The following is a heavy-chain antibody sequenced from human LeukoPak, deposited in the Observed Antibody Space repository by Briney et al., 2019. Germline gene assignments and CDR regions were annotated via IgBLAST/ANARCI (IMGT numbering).Heavy chain of an antibody. CDR1: GYSISSGYY. Sequence: KPSETLSLTCAVSGYSISSGYYWAWIRQPPGKGLEWIGSIYHSGSTYYNPSLKSRVTTSVDTSKNQFSQKLGSVTAAHTALTYCAGNSFYDYVWGSYLYAHFNIGVWGNGTTVTV. V-gene: IGHV4-38-2*01. D-gene: IGHD3-16*02. J-gene: IGHJ6*03. CDR3: AGNSFYDYVWGSYLYAHFNIGV. CDR2: IYHSGST.